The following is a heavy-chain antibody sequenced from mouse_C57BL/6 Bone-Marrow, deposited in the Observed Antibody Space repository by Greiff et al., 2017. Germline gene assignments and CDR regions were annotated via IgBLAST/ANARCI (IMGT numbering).Heavy chain of an antibody. CDR3: ARLDSSGYFDY. D-gene: IGHD3-2*02. J-gene: IGHJ2*01. CDR1: GFTFSSYG. V-gene: IGHV5-6*01. Sequence: DVHLVESGGDLVKPGGSLNLSCAASGFTFSSYGMSWVRQTPDKRLEWVATISSGGSYTYYPDSVKGRFTISRDNAKNTLYLQMSSLKSEDTAMYYCARLDSSGYFDYWGQGTTLTVSS. CDR2: ISSGGSYT.